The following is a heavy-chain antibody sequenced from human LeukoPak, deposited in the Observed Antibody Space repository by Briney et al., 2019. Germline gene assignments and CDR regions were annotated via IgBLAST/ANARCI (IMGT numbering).Heavy chain of an antibody. CDR2: IRYDESNK. D-gene: IGHD3-10*01. Sequence: GSLRLSCAASGFTFSSYGMHWVRQAPGKGLEWVAFIRYDESNKNYVESVKCRFTISRDNSKNTLYLQMNSLRAEDTAVYYCAKDGETYYYGSGSYYGHFDYWGQGTLVTVSS. J-gene: IGHJ4*02. CDR3: AKDGETYYYGSGSYYGHFDY. CDR1: GFTFSSYG. V-gene: IGHV3-30*02.